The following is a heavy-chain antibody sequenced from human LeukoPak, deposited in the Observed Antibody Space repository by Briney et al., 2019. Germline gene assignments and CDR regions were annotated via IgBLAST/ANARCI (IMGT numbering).Heavy chain of an antibody. V-gene: IGHV3-21*01. D-gene: IGHD6-19*01. CDR2: ISSSSSYI. CDR1: GFTFSSYS. J-gene: IGHJ2*01. CDR3: ARAGITLAGPYWCFDL. Sequence: GGSLRLSCAASGFTFSSYSMNWVRQAPGKGLEWVSSISSSSSYIYYADSVKGRFTISRDNAKNSLYLQMSSLRDEDTAVYYCARAGITLAGPYWCFDLWGRGTLVTVSS.